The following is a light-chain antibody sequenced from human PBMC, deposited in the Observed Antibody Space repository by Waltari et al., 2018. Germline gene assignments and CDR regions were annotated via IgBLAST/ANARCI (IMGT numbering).Light chain of an antibody. Sequence: QSALTQPASVSESPGQSITLSCAGTSSDVGAYNYVSWYQQHPGKAPKLMIYDVSKRPSGVSNRFSGSKSGNTASLTISGLQAEDEADYYCSSYTSSSPFVVFGGGTKLTVL. CDR3: SSYTSSSPFVV. J-gene: IGLJ2*01. V-gene: IGLV2-14*01. CDR1: SSDVGAYNY. CDR2: DVS.